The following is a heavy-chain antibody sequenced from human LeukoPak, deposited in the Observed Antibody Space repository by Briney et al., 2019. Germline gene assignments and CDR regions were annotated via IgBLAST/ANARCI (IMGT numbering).Heavy chain of an antibody. D-gene: IGHD3-10*01. CDR1: GGSISSSSYY. CDR3: ATFMVRGARFDY. CDR2: IYYSGST. V-gene: IGHV4-39*01. J-gene: IGHJ4*02. Sequence: PSETLSLTCTVSGGSISSSSYYWGWIRQPPGKGLEWIGSIYYSGSTYYNPSLKSRVTISVDTSKNQFSLKLSSVTAADTAVYYCATFMVRGARFDYWGQGTLATVSS.